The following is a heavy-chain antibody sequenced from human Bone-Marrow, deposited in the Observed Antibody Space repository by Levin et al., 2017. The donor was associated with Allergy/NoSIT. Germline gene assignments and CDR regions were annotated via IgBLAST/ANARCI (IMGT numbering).Heavy chain of an antibody. V-gene: IGHV4-30-4*01. CDR1: GASIRSGYFY. CDR3: ARASSSDSSGFYGADYFDY. J-gene: IGHJ4*02. CDR2: IYENGDT. D-gene: IGHD3-22*01. Sequence: SETLSLTCTVSGASIRSGYFYWNWIRQHPGTGLEWIGYIYENGDTYYNSSIKSRVTISVDTSNNQFSLTLTAVTDADTAVYYCARASSSDSSGFYGADYFDYWGQGALVTVSS.